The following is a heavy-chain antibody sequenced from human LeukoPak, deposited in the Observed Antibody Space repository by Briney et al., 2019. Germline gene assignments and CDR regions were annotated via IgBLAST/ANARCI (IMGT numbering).Heavy chain of an antibody. Sequence: AASVKVSCKASGYTFTSFDMNCVRQATGQGLEWVGWMNPNSGNTGDAQKFQGRVTMTRNTSISTAYMELSSLRSEDTAVYYCARGLRYCSGGRCYFSPPYYYYMDVWGKGTTVTISS. D-gene: IGHD2-15*01. CDR1: GYTFTSFD. CDR3: ARGLRYCSGGRCYFSPPYYYYMDV. V-gene: IGHV1-8*01. J-gene: IGHJ6*03. CDR2: MNPNSGNT.